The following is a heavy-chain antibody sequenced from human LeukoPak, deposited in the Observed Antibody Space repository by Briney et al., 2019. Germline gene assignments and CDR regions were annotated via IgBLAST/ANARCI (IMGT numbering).Heavy chain of an antibody. Sequence: PGGSLRLSCAASGFTFSSYSMNWVRQAPGKGLEWVSSISSSSSYIYYADSVKGRFTISRGNAKNSLYLQMNSLRAEDTAVYYCASRDYYDSSGYGYWGQGTLVTVSS. CDR1: GFTFSSYS. D-gene: IGHD3-22*01. V-gene: IGHV3-21*01. CDR2: ISSSSSYI. J-gene: IGHJ4*02. CDR3: ASRDYYDSSGYGY.